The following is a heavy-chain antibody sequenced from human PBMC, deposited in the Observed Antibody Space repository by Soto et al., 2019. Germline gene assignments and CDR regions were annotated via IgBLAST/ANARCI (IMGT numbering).Heavy chain of an antibody. CDR3: ARAGGDGGYWSRHYYGMDV. CDR2: IYYSGST. V-gene: IGHV4-31*02. Sequence: NPSETLSLTCTVSGGSISSGGYYWSWIRQHPGKCLEWIGYIYYSGSTYYNPSLKSRGTISVDTSKNQFSLKLSSVTAADTAVYYCARAGGDGGYWSRHYYGMDVWGQGTTVTVSS. CDR1: GGSISSGGYY. J-gene: IGHJ6*02. D-gene: IGHD2-21*01.